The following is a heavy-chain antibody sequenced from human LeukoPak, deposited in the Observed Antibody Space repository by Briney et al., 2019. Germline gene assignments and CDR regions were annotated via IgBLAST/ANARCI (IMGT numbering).Heavy chain of an antibody. V-gene: IGHV3-48*03. CDR3: ARWSSRGGFDY. Sequence: GGSLRLSCAASGFTFSSCEMNWVRQAPGKGLEWLSYISNSGSSKYYADSVRGRFTISRDNAKNSLYLQMNSLRAGDTAVYYCARWSSRGGFDYWGQGTLVTVSS. CDR1: GFTFSSCE. D-gene: IGHD3-16*01. J-gene: IGHJ4*02. CDR2: ISNSGSSK.